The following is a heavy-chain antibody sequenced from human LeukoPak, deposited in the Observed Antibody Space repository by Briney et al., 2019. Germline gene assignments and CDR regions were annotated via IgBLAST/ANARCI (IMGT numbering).Heavy chain of an antibody. CDR2: IYYSGST. D-gene: IGHD5-24*01. Sequence: SETLSLTCTVSGGSISSGDYCWSWIRQPPGKGLEWIGYIYYSGSTCYNPSLKSRVTISVDTSKNQFSLKLSSVTAADTAVYYCARAGGGYNYSWFDPWGQGTLVTVSS. CDR1: GGSISSGDYC. V-gene: IGHV4-30-4*02. J-gene: IGHJ5*02. CDR3: ARAGGGYNYSWFDP.